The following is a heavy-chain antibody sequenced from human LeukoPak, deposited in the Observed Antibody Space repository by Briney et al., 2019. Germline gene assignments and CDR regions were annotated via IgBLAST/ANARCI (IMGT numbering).Heavy chain of an antibody. J-gene: IGHJ4*02. D-gene: IGHD6-19*01. V-gene: IGHV3-23*01. Sequence: GGSLRLSCVASGFTLRSYWMHWVRQAPGKGLEWVSAISATGGSTYYADSVKGRFTVSRDNSKNTLYLQMNSLRAVDTAVYYCTKDWGSGWLFDYWGQGTLVTVSS. CDR1: GFTLRSYW. CDR2: ISATGGST. CDR3: TKDWGSGWLFDY.